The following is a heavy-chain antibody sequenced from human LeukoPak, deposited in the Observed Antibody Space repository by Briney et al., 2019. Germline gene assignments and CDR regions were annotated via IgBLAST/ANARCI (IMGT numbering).Heavy chain of an antibody. J-gene: IGHJ4*02. Sequence: GGSLRLSCAASGFTFSSYSMNWVRQAPGKGLEWVSSISSSSSYIYYADSVKGRFTISRDNAKNSLYLQMNSLRAEDTAVYYCARDQLAYCGGDCFLVYWGQGTLVTVSS. CDR3: ARDQLAYCGGDCFLVY. V-gene: IGHV3-21*01. D-gene: IGHD2-21*02. CDR1: GFTFSSYS. CDR2: ISSSSSYI.